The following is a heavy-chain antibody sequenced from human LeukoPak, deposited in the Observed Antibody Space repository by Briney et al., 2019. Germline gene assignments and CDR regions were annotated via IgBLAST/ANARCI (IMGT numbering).Heavy chain of an antibody. CDR1: GGTFSSYA. Sequence: GASVKVSCKASGGTFSSYAISWVRQAPGQGLEWMGGIIPIFGTANYAQKFQGRVTITADESTSTAYMELSSLRSEDTAVCYCARGESDYGSNYWGQGTLVTVSS. D-gene: IGHD4/OR15-4a*01. J-gene: IGHJ4*02. CDR2: IIPIFGTA. V-gene: IGHV1-69*13. CDR3: ARGESDYGSNY.